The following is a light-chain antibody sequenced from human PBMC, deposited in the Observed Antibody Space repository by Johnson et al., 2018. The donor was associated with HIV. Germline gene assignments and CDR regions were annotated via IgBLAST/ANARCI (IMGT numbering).Light chain of an antibody. CDR1: SSNIEKNY. Sequence: QSVLTQPPSVSAAPGQKVTISCSGSSSNIEKNYVSWYLQLPGTAPKLLIYENNKRPTGITDRFSGSKSGTSATLGITGLPTGDEADYYCGTWDSSLSAPYIFGTGTKVTVL. J-gene: IGLJ1*01. CDR2: ENN. V-gene: IGLV1-51*02. CDR3: GTWDSSLSAPYI.